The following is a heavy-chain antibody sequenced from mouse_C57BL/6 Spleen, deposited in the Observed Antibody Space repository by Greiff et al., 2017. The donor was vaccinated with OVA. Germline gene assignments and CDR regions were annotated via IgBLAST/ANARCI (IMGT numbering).Heavy chain of an antibody. D-gene: IGHD2-1*01. CDR1: GYTFTSYW. J-gene: IGHJ3*01. V-gene: IGHV1-55*01. CDR3: ARRSRNPWFAY. Sequence: VQLQQPGAELVKPGASVKMSCKASGYTFTSYWINWVKQRPGQGLEWIGDIYPGSGSTNYNEKFKSKATLTVDTSSSTAYMQLSSLTSADSAVYYCARRSRNPWFAYWGQGTLVTVSA. CDR2: IYPGSGST.